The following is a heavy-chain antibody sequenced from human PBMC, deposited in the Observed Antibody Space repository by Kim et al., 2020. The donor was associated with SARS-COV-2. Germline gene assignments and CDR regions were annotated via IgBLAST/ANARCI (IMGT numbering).Heavy chain of an antibody. CDR2: INHSGST. Sequence: LETLSLTCAVYGGSFSGYYWSWIRQPPGKGLEWIGEINHSGSTNYNPSLKSRVTISVDTSKNQFSLKLSSVTAADTAVYYCARVWEMATIDYWGQGTLVT. CDR1: GGSFSGYY. V-gene: IGHV4-34*01. D-gene: IGHD1-26*01. CDR3: ARVWEMATIDY. J-gene: IGHJ4*02.